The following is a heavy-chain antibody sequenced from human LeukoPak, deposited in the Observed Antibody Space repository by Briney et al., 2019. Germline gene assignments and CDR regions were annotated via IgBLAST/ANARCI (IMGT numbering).Heavy chain of an antibody. CDR3: ARGLSGYASSLGY. V-gene: IGHV3-74*01. CDR1: GFTFSSYW. D-gene: IGHD6-6*01. Sequence: GGSLRLSCVASGFTFSSYWMHWVRQAPGKGLVWVSRINSDGSSTSYADSVRGRFSISRDNAKNTLYLQMNSLRAEDTAVYYCARGLSGYASSLGYWGQGTLVTVSA. J-gene: IGHJ4*02. CDR2: INSDGSST.